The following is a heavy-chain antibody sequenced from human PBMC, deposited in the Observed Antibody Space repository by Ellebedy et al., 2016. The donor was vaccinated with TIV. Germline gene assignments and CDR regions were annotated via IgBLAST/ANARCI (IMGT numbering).Heavy chain of an antibody. V-gene: IGHV4-31*03. Sequence: SETLSLXXTVSGGSISSGGYWWSWIRQHPGEGLEWIGYIYYGGSTYYNPSLKSRVTISVDSSKNQFSLNLMSVTAADTAVYYCAREGDRRWNWFDPWGQGTLVTVSS. CDR3: AREGDRRWNWFDP. D-gene: IGHD5-24*01. J-gene: IGHJ5*02. CDR1: GGSISSGGYW. CDR2: IYYGGST.